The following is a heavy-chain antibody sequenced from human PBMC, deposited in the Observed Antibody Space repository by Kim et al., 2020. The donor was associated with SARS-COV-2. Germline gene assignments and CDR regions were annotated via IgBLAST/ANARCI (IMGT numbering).Heavy chain of an antibody. V-gene: IGHV4-39*01. J-gene: IGHJ5*02. CDR2: IYYSGST. CDR3: ARPRGYSGYDYEWDWFDP. D-gene: IGHD5-12*01. Sequence: SETLSLTCTVSGGSISSSSYYWGWIRQPPGKGLEWIGSIYYSGSTYYNPSLKSRVTISVDTSKNQFSLKLSSVTAADTAVYYCARPRGYSGYDYEWDWFDPWGQGTLVTVSS. CDR1: GGSISSSSYY.